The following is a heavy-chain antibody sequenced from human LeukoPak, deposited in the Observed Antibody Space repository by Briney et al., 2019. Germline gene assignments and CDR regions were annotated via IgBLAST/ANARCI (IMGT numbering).Heavy chain of an antibody. J-gene: IGHJ4*02. V-gene: IGHV3-53*01. Sequence: PGGSLRLSCAASGFTVSSNYMSWVRQAPGKGLEWVSVIYSGGSTYYADSVKGRFTISRDNSKNTLYLQMNSLRAEDTAVYYCARESRVSGYYFDYWGQGTLVTVSS. D-gene: IGHD3-9*01. CDR1: GFTVSSNY. CDR2: IYSGGST. CDR3: ARESRVSGYYFDY.